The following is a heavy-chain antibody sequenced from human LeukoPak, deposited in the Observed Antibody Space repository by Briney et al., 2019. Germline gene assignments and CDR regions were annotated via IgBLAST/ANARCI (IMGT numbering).Heavy chain of an antibody. CDR1: GGSISSYY. CDR3: ARDQIVGAPGAFDI. Sequence: KASETLSLTCTVSGGSISSYYWSWIRQPPGKGLEWIGYIYYSGSTNYNPSLKSRVTISVDTSKNQFSRKLSSVPAADTAVYYCARDQIVGAPGAFDIWGQGTMVTVSS. CDR2: IYYSGST. J-gene: IGHJ3*02. V-gene: IGHV4-59*01. D-gene: IGHD1-26*01.